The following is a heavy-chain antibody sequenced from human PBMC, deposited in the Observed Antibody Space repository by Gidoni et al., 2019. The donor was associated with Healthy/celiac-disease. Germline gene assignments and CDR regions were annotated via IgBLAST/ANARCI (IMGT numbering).Heavy chain of an antibody. D-gene: IGHD2-15*01. CDR1: GATFSSEA. CDR2: IITIFGTA. V-gene: IGHV1-69*01. CDR3: ARYGQEGGWHFDY. Sequence: QVQPVQAGAEVKKPASSVQVSCKAAGATFSSEAISWVRQAPGQGLEWMGGIITIFGTANYAQKCQGRVTITAEETTSTAYMELSSLRSEDTAVYYCARYGQEGGWHFDYWGQGTLVTVSS. J-gene: IGHJ4*02.